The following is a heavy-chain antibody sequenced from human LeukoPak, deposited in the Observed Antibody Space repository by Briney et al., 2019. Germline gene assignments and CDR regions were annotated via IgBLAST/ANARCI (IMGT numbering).Heavy chain of an antibody. D-gene: IGHD3-22*01. Sequence: ASVTVSYKASGYTFTSYYINWVRQATGQGLEGLGWMNPSSGNTGYAQKFQGRVTITRDTSISTAYMELSSLRSEDTAVYYCARVAYYYDSAGLYLNYFYGMDVWGQGTTVTVSS. CDR2: MNPSSGNT. V-gene: IGHV1-8*01. CDR3: ARVAYYYDSAGLYLNYFYGMDV. CDR1: GYTFTSYY. J-gene: IGHJ6*02.